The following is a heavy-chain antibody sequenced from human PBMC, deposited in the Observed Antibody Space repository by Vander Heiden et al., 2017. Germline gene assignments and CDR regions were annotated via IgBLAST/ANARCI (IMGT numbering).Heavy chain of an antibody. CDR2: ILWDNSRI. V-gene: IGHV3-9*01. Sequence: EVQLVESGGGLVQTGRSLRLCCECSGLHFNEPAMHWVRQVPGKGLEWVSGILWDNSRIGYADSVKGRFTISRDNGKNSLYLQMNSLRPEDTALYYCGKDMTPGGLDVWGHGTTVTVSS. J-gene: IGHJ6*02. CDR3: GKDMTPGGLDV. CDR1: GLHFNEPA. D-gene: IGHD3-10*01.